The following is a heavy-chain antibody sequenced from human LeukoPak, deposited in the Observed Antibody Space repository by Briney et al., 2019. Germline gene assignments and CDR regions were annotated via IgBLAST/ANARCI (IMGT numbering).Heavy chain of an antibody. CDR3: ARDQAVAGTGYFDY. V-gene: IGHV3-11*05. J-gene: IGHJ4*02. CDR2: ISSSSSYT. CDR1: GFTFGNYA. D-gene: IGHD6-19*01. Sequence: GGSLRLSCAASGFTFGNYAMYWVRQAPGKGLEWVSYISSSSSYTNYADSVKGRFTISRDNAKNSLYLQMNSLRAEDTAVYYCARDQAVAGTGYFDYWGQGTLVTVSS.